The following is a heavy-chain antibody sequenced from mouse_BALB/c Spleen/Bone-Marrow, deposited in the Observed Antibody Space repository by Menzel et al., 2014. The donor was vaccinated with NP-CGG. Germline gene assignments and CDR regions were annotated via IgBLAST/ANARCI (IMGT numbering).Heavy chain of an antibody. CDR2: IRNKANGYTT. CDR1: GFTFTDYF. D-gene: IGHD2-4*01. Sequence: EVMLVESGGGLVQPGGSLRLSCATSGFTFTDYFMTWVRQPPGKALEWLGFIRNKANGYTTGYSASVKGRFTISRNNSQSILYLQMNTLRAEDSATYYCARGYYDDYWGQGTTLTVSS. CDR3: ARGYYDDY. J-gene: IGHJ2*01. V-gene: IGHV7-3*02.